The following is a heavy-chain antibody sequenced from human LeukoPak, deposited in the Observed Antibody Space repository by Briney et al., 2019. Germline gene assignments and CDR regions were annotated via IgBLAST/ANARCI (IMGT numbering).Heavy chain of an antibody. V-gene: IGHV1-69*04. D-gene: IGHD3-16*01. J-gene: IGHJ3*02. Sequence: ASVKVSCKASGGTFSSYTISRVRQAPGQGLEWMGRIIPILGIANYAQKFQGRVTITADKSTSTAYMELSSLRSEDTAVYYCARDVAFGAPGAFDIWGQGTMVTVFS. CDR2: IIPILGIA. CDR1: GGTFSSYT. CDR3: ARDVAFGAPGAFDI.